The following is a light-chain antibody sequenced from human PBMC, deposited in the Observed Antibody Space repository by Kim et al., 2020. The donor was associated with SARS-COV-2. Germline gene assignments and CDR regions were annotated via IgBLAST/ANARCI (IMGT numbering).Light chain of an antibody. CDR2: DAS. V-gene: IGKV1-13*02. J-gene: IGKJ4*01. Sequence: AIQLTQSPSSLSASVGDRVTITCRASQGISSALAWYQQKPGKAPKLLIYDASCLESGVPSRFSGSGSGTDFTLTISSLQPEDFATYYCQQFNSYPALTFGGGTKVDIK. CDR3: QQFNSYPALT. CDR1: QGISSA.